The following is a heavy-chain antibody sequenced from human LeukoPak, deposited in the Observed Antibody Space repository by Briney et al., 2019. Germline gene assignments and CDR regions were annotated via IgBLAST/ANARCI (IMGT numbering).Heavy chain of an antibody. J-gene: IGHJ4*02. CDR2: ISGSGGST. D-gene: IGHD3-10*01. V-gene: IGHV3-23*01. CDR1: GFTFSSYA. CDR3: AKDTAWGYYYGSGSYYGPLDY. Sequence: GGPLRLSCAASGFTFSSYAMSWVRQAPGKGLEWVSAISGSGGSTYYADSVKGRFTISRDNSKNTLYLQMNSLRAEDTAVYYCAKDTAWGYYYGSGSYYGPLDYWGQGTLVTVPS.